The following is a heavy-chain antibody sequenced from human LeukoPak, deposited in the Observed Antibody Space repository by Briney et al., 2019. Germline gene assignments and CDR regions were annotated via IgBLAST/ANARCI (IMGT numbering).Heavy chain of an antibody. CDR3: ARGLGDTAMVTIFDY. J-gene: IGHJ4*02. Sequence: SETLSLTCAVYGGSFSGYYWSWIRQPPGKGLEWIGEINHSGSTNYNPSLKSRVTISVDTSKNQFSLKLSSVTAADTAVYYCARGLGDTAMVTIFDYWGQGTLVTVSS. CDR1: GGSFSGYY. V-gene: IGHV4-34*01. D-gene: IGHD5-18*01. CDR2: INHSGST.